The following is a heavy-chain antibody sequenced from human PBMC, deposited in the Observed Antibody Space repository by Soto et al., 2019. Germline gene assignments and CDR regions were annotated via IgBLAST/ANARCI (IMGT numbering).Heavy chain of an antibody. V-gene: IGHV4-34*01. CDR1: GGSFSGYY. D-gene: IGHD2-15*01. CDR3: ARGKDIVVVVAATRVAFDI. Sequence: QVQLQQWGAGLLKPSETLSLTCAVYGGSFSGYYWSWIRQPPGKGLEWIGEINHSGSTNYNPSLKSRVTISVDTSKNQFSLKLSSVTAADTAVYYCARGKDIVVVVAATRVAFDIWGQGTMVTVSS. CDR2: INHSGST. J-gene: IGHJ3*02.